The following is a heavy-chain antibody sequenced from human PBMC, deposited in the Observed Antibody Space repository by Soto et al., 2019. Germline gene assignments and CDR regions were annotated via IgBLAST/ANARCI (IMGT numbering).Heavy chain of an antibody. CDR1: GYTFTHYY. CDR3: ARDLAAGDH. V-gene: IGHV1-46*01. J-gene: IGHJ4*02. CDR2: INPASGST. D-gene: IGHD6-13*01. Sequence: QVQLVQSGAEVKKPGASVKLSRRTSGYTFTHYYIHWVRQAPGQGLEWLAIINPASGSTNYVQDFQGRVTLTMDTSTTTVYMELSGLRAEDTAIFYCARDLAAGDHWGQGTLVTVSS.